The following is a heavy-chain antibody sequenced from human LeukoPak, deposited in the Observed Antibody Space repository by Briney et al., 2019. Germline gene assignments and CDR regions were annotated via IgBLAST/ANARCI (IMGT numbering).Heavy chain of an antibody. CDR2: ISSRSSTI. CDR1: GFTFRSYS. J-gene: IGHJ4*02. Sequence: PGGSLRLSCAASGFTFRSYSMNWVRQAPGKGLEWVSFISSRSSTIYYADSVKGRFTISRDNSKNTLYLQMNSLRAEDTAVYYCAKVLHLLVYYYDSSGYPTTYYFDYWGQGTLVTVSS. V-gene: IGHV3-48*01. D-gene: IGHD3-22*01. CDR3: AKVLHLLVYYYDSSGYPTTYYFDY.